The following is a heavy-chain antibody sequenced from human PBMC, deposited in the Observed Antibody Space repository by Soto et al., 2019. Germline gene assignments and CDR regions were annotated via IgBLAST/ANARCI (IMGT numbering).Heavy chain of an antibody. CDR1: EFAFSRYW. V-gene: IGHV3-7*01. Sequence: GGSLRLACAASEFAFSRYWMSWVRQAPGKGLERVANIKQDGSETYYVDSVKGRFTISRDNAKNSLYLQMSSLRAEDTAVYYCARDSVFYDSTRAFDYCGQGTVVTVSS. D-gene: IGHD3-22*01. J-gene: IGHJ4*02. CDR3: ARDSVFYDSTRAFDY. CDR2: IKQDGSET.